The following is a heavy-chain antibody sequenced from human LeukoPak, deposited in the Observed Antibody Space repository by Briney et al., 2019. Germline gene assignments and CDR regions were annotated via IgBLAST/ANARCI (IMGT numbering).Heavy chain of an antibody. V-gene: IGHV3-9*03. CDR1: GFTFSSYA. J-gene: IGHJ3*02. CDR3: AKDTGPGIVGANSNDAFDI. CDR2: ISWNSGSI. D-gene: IGHD1-26*01. Sequence: GGSLRLSCAASGFTFSSYAMNWVRQAPGKGLEWVSGISWNSGSIGYADSVKGRFTISRENAKNSLYLQMNSLRAEDMALYYCAKDTGPGIVGANSNDAFDIWGQGTMVTVSS.